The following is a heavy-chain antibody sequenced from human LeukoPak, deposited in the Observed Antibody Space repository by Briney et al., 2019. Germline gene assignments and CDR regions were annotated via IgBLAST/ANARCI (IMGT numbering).Heavy chain of an antibody. D-gene: IGHD6-13*01. V-gene: IGHV4-34*01. CDR2: INHSGST. J-gene: IGHJ4*02. CDR1: GGSFSGYY. CDR3: ARGRLRAAGTPGYFDY. Sequence: SETLSLTCAVYGGSFSGYYLSWIRQPPGKGLEWIGEINHSGSTNYNPSLKSRVTISVDTSKNQFSLKLSSVTAADTAVYYCARGRLRAAGTPGYFDYWGQGTLVTVSS.